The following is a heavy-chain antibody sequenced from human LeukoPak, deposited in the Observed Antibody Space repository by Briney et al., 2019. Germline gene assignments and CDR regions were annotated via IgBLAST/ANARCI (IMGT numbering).Heavy chain of an antibody. J-gene: IGHJ4*02. D-gene: IGHD3-16*02. CDR3: ARDVREITFGGVIVQDY. CDR2: VYHSGRT. V-gene: IGHV4-38-2*02. CDR1: GYSITSGYY. Sequence: SETLSLTCTVSGYSITSGYYWGWIRQPPGKGLEWIGSVYHSGRTYNNPSLKSRVTISVDTSKNQFSLKLSSVTAADTAVYYCARDVREITFGGVIVQDYWGQGTLVTVSS.